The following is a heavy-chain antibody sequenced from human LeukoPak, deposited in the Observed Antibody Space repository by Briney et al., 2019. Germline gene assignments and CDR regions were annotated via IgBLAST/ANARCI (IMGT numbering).Heavy chain of an antibody. J-gene: IGHJ4*02. V-gene: IGHV3-7*01. CDR3: ARVYYDSSGYYFDY. Sequence: GVLRLSCAASGFTFSSYWMSWVRQAPGKGLEWVANIKKDGSEKYYVDSVKGRFTISRDNAKNSLYLQMNSLRAEDTAVYYCARVYYDSSGYYFDYWGQGTLVTVSS. CDR2: IKKDGSEK. D-gene: IGHD3-22*01. CDR1: GFTFSSYW.